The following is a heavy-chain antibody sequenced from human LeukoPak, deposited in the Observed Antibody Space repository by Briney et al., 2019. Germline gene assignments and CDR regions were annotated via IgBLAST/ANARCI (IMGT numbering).Heavy chain of an antibody. CDR2: IYYTGST. Sequence: SETLSFTCSVSGGSISSNYWSWIRQPPGKGLEWIGYIYYTGSTKYNPSLKSRVTISVDTSKNQFSLKLSSVTAADTAVYYCAREPFYYDSTLLDAFDIWGQGTMVTVSS. V-gene: IGHV4-59*12. CDR3: AREPFYYDSTLLDAFDI. J-gene: IGHJ3*02. CDR1: GGSISSNY. D-gene: IGHD3-22*01.